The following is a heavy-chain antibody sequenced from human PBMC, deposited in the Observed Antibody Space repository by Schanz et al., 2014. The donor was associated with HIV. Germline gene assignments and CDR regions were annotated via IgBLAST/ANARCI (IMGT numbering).Heavy chain of an antibody. CDR2: IWYDGSNK. D-gene: IGHD3-10*01. Sequence: QVQLVESGGRVVQPGRSLRLSCAASGFTFSTYGMHWVRQAPGKGLEWVAVIWYDGSNKYYADSVKGRFTISRDNSKNTLYLQMNSLRAEDTAVYYCARGSGPYYYYYSMDVWGQGTTVTVSS. CDR3: ARGSGPYYYYYSMDV. CDR1: GFTFSTYG. J-gene: IGHJ6*02. V-gene: IGHV3-33*01.